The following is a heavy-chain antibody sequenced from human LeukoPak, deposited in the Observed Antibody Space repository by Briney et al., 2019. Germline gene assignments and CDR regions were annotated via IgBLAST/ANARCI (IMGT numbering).Heavy chain of an antibody. D-gene: IGHD5-12*01. CDR3: ARVGRGYSGYDSRP. V-gene: IGHV4-30-2*05. J-gene: IGHJ5*02. CDR2: ISHSGST. Sequence: SQTLSLTCTVSGGSISSGGYYWSWIRKPPGKGLEWIGYISHSGSTYYNPSLKSRVTISVDTSKNQFSLKLSSVTAADTAVYYCARVGRGYSGYDSRPWGQGTLVTVSS. CDR1: GGSISSGGYY.